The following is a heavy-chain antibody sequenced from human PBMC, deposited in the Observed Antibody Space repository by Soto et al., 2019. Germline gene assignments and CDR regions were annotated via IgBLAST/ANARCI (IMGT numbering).Heavy chain of an antibody. CDR3: ARSYYDSSGYYASRSYYYGMDV. CDR2: ISAYNGNT. D-gene: IGHD3-22*01. J-gene: IGHJ6*02. CDR1: GFTLASYG. Sequence: ASVKVSCKASGFTLASYGVSWVRQAPVQGLEWMGWISAYNGNTNYAQKLQGRVTMTTDTSTSTAYMELRSLRSDDTAVYYCARSYYDSSGYYASRSYYYGMDVWGQGTTVTVSS. V-gene: IGHV1-18*04.